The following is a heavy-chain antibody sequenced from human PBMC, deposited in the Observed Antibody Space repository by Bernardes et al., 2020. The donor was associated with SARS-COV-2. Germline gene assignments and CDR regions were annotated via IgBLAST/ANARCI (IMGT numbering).Heavy chain of an antibody. J-gene: IGHJ4*02. V-gene: IGHV3-30*03. CDR3: ASGDYGDMGAH. D-gene: IGHD4-17*01. Sequence: LSISCAASGFTFSIYGMHWVRQAPGKGLEWLAVISSEGSTKYYADSVKGRFTISRDNSENTVFLQMNSLRAGDTALYYCASGDYGDMGAHWGQGTLVTVSS. CDR2: ISSEGSTK. CDR1: GFTFSIYG.